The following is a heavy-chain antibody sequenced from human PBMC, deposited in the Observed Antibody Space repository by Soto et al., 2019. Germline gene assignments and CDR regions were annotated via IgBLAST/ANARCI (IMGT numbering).Heavy chain of an antibody. V-gene: IGHV1-18*01. CDR1: GYTFTSYG. CDR2: ISAHNGNT. CDR3: ARGRYGDY. D-gene: IGHD1-1*01. J-gene: IGHJ4*02. Sequence: QVHLVQSGAEVKKPGASVKVSCKASGYTFTSYGITWVRQAPGQGLEWMGWISAHNGNTDYAQKLQGRVIVTRDTSTGTAYMELRSLRSDDTAVYYCARGRYGDYWGQGALVTVPS.